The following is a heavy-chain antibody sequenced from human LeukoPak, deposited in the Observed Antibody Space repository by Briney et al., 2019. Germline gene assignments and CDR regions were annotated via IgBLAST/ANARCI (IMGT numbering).Heavy chain of an antibody. J-gene: IGHJ5*02. CDR2: IRYDGSNK. CDR3: AKDTTPPKAGFDP. Sequence: TGGSLRLSCADSRFTFSSYTMNWVRQAPGKGLEWVAFIRYDGSNKYYADSVKGRFTISRDNSKNTLYLQMNSLRAEDTAVYYCAKDTTPPKAGFDPWGQGTLVTVSS. V-gene: IGHV3-30*02. CDR1: RFTFSSYT. D-gene: IGHD1-14*01.